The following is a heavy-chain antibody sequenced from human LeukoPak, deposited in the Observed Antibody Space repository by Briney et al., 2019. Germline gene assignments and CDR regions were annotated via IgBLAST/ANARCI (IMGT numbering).Heavy chain of an antibody. CDR2: ISSSGSTI. J-gene: IGHJ6*04. D-gene: IGHD3-10*02. Sequence: GSLRLSCAASGFTFSSYEMNWVRQAPGKGLEWVSYISSSGSTIYYADSVKGRFTISRDNAKNSLYLQMNSLRAEDTAVYYCAELGITMIGGIWGKGTTVTISS. CDR3: AELGITMIGGI. V-gene: IGHV3-48*03. CDR1: GFTFSSYE.